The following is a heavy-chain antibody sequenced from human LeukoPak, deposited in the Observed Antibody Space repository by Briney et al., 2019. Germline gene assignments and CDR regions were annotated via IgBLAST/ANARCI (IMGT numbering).Heavy chain of an antibody. J-gene: IGHJ2*01. CDR1: GFTFSSYA. V-gene: IGHV3-48*04. Sequence: PGGSLRLSCAASGFTFSSYAMSWVRQAPGKGLEWVSYISSSGSTIYYADSVKGRFTISRDNAKNSLYLQMNSLRAEDTAVYYCAKDRGEDCSGGSCYSFWYFDLWGRGTLVTVSS. CDR3: AKDRGEDCSGGSCYSFWYFDL. CDR2: ISSSGSTI. D-gene: IGHD2-15*01.